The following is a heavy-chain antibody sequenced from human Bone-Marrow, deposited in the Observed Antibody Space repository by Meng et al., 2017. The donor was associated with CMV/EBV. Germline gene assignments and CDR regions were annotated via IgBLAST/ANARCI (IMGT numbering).Heavy chain of an antibody. CDR3: ALRTY. D-gene: IGHD2-8*01. Sequence: GESLKISCAASGFTFSSYAMHWVRQAPGKGLEWVAVISYDGSNKYYADFVKGRFTISRDNSKNTLYLQMNSLRAEDTAVYYCALRTYWGQGTLVTVSS. J-gene: IGHJ4*02. CDR1: GFTFSSYA. CDR2: ISYDGSNK. V-gene: IGHV3-30-3*01.